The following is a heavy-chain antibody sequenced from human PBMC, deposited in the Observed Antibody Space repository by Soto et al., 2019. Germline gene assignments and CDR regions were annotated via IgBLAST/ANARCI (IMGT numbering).Heavy chain of an antibody. CDR1: GGTFSSYT. Sequence: SVKVSCKASGGTFSSYTISWVRQAPGQGLEWMGRIIPILGIANYAQKFQGRVTITADKSTSTAYMELSSLRSEDTAVYYCARSNSSSWYGNAFDIWGQGTMVTVSS. CDR2: IIPILGIA. J-gene: IGHJ3*02. V-gene: IGHV1-69*02. D-gene: IGHD6-13*01. CDR3: ARSNSSSWYGNAFDI.